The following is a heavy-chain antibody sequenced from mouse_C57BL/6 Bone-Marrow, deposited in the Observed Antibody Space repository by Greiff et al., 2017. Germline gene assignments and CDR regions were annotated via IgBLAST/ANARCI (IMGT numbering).Heavy chain of an antibody. Sequence: QVQLQQSGAELARPGASVKLSCKASGYTFTSYGISWVKQRTGQGLEWIGEIYPRSGNTYYNEKFKGKATLTADKSSSTAYMELRSLTSEDSAVXFCAKERLIYYFDYWGQGTTLTVSS. CDR2: IYPRSGNT. D-gene: IGHD3-2*02. CDR3: AKERLIYYFDY. J-gene: IGHJ2*01. CDR1: GYTFTSYG. V-gene: IGHV1-81*01.